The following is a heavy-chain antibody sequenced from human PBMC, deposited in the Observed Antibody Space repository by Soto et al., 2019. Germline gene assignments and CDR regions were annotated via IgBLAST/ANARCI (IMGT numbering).Heavy chain of an antibody. V-gene: IGHV2-5*02. J-gene: IGHJ1*01. D-gene: IGHD6-13*01. CDR3: AHASKQLVRYFQH. CDR1: GFSLSTSGVG. CDR2: IYWDDDK. Sequence: QITLKESGPTLVKPTQTLTLTCTFSGFSLSTSGVGVGWIRQPPGKALEWLALIYWDDDKRYSPSLKSRLTITKDTSKHQVVLTMTNMDPVDTATYYCAHASKQLVRYFQHWGQGTLVTVSS.